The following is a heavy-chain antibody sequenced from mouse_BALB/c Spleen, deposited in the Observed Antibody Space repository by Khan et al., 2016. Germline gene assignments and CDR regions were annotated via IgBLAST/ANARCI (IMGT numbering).Heavy chain of an antibody. D-gene: IGHD1-1*01. CDR1: GYTFTDYW. CDR2: INPNTGYT. J-gene: IGHJ3*01. Sequence: QIQLVQSGAELAKPGDSVKMSCKTSGYTFTDYWMHWVKQRPGQGLEWIGYINPNTGYTEYNQKFKDKATLTADKSSSTAYMQLSSLTSEDSAVYYCARWSYYYGSSYGSFTYWGQGTLVTVSA. CDR3: ARWSYYYGSSYGSFTY. V-gene: IGHV1-4*02.